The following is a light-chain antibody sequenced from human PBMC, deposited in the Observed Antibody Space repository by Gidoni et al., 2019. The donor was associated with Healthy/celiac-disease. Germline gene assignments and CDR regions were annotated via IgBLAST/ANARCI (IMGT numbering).Light chain of an antibody. Sequence: DFHFTQSPSFLSASVVDRVTITCRASQGISSYLAWYQQKPEKAPKLLIYAASTLQSGVPSRFSGSGSGKEFTLTISSLQPEDFATYCWQQLNSALTFGGGTKVEIK. CDR1: QGISSY. V-gene: IGKV1-9*01. CDR3: QQLNSALT. CDR2: AAS. J-gene: IGKJ4*01.